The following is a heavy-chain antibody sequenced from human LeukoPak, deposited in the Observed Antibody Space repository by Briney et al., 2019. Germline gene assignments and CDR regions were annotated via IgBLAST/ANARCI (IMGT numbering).Heavy chain of an antibody. V-gene: IGHV4-59*08. CDR2: ISNSGST. Sequence: SETLSLTCSVSNASISSYCWSWIRQSPGKGLEWFGYISNSGSTNYNPSLKSRVTISVDTSKNQFSLKLSSVTAADTAVYYCARHWGSCRGGDCYTFDCWGQGTLVTVSS. CDR3: ARHWGSCRGGDCYTFDC. D-gene: IGHD2-21*02. CDR1: NASISSYC. J-gene: IGHJ4*02.